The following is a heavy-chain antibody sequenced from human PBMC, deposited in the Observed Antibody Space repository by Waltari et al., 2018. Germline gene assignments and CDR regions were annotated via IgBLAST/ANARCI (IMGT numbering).Heavy chain of an antibody. D-gene: IGHD6-13*01. Sequence: EVQLLESGGGLVQPGGSLRLSCAASGFTFSSYAMSWVRHAPGKGLEGVSGIMGSGGSTYYADSVKGRFTISRDNSKNTLYLQMNSLRAEDTAVYYCAKDWGSSSSFDYWGQGTLVTVSS. CDR3: AKDWGSSSSFDY. CDR1: GFTFSSYA. V-gene: IGHV3-23*01. CDR2: IMGSGGST. J-gene: IGHJ4*02.